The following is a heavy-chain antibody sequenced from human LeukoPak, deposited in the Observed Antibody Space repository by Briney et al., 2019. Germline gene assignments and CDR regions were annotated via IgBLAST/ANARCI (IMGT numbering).Heavy chain of an antibody. V-gene: IGHV3-23*01. CDR3: AKDLMRGRSY. Sequence: PGGSLRLSCAASGFTFSSYAMSWVRQAPGKGLEWVSAISGSGGSTYYADSVKGRFTISRDNSNNTLYLQVNSLRAEDTAIYYCAKDLMRGRSYWGQGTLVTVSS. J-gene: IGHJ4*02. CDR1: GFTFSSYA. CDR2: ISGSGGST. D-gene: IGHD1-26*01.